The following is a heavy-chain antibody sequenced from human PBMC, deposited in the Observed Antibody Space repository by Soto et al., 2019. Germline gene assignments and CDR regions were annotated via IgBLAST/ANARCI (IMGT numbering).Heavy chain of an antibody. V-gene: IGHV1-2*04. Sequence: ASVKVSCKASGYTFTGYYMHWVRQAPGQGLDWMGWINPNSGGTNYAQKFQGWVTMTRDTSISTAYMELSRLRSDDTAVYYCARSLTIFGVVIGNYYGMDVWGQGTTVTVSS. CDR3: ARSLTIFGVVIGNYYGMDV. CDR2: INPNSGGT. D-gene: IGHD3-3*01. CDR1: GYTFTGYY. J-gene: IGHJ6*02.